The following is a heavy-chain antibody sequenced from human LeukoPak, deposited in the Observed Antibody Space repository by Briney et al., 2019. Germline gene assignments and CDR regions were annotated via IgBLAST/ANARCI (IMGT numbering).Heavy chain of an antibody. Sequence: GGSLRLSCAASGFTFSSYSMNWVRQAPGKGLEWVSSISSSSSYIYYADSVKGRFTISRDNAKNSVYLQMNSLRAEDTALYYCARNPGELYFDYWGQGTLVTVSS. J-gene: IGHJ4*02. CDR1: GFTFSSYS. V-gene: IGHV3-21*06. CDR2: ISSSSSYI. D-gene: IGHD3-10*01. CDR3: ARNPGELYFDY.